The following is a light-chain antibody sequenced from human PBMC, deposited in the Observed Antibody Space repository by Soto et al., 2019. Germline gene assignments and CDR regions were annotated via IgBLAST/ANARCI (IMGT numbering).Light chain of an antibody. CDR3: QQASSFPLT. CDR2: GAS. Sequence: IQMTQSPSSVSASVGDSVTITCRASQLISSWLAWYQVKPGKAPKLLIYGASNRESGVPSRFSVSESGTLFTLTINSLQPEDFATYYCQQASSFPLTFGGGTTVEI. CDR1: QLISSW. V-gene: IGKV1-12*01. J-gene: IGKJ4*01.